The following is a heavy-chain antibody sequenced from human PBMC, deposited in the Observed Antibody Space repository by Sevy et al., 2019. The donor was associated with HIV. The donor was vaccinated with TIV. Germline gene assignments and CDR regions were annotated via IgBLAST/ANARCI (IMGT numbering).Heavy chain of an antibody. CDR3: TRALIVVAGFFRYYHGMHV. D-gene: IGHD6-19*01. CDR1: GFTFSDHY. V-gene: IGHV3-72*01. Sequence: GGSLRLSCAASGFTFSDHYMDWVRQAPGKGLEWIGRSRNKANSYTTEYAASVKGRFTISRDESKNSLYLQMNSLKSEDTAIYYCTRALIVVAGFFRYYHGMHVWGQGTTVTVSS. J-gene: IGHJ6*02. CDR2: SRNKANSYTT.